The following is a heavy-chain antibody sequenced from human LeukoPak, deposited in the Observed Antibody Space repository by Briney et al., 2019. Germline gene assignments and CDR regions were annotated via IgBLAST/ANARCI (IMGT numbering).Heavy chain of an antibody. CDR3: ARGRVVVVITTWAFDI. D-gene: IGHD3-22*01. V-gene: IGHV1-8*01. J-gene: IGHJ3*02. Sequence: GASVKVSCKASGYTFTSYDINWVRQATGRGLEWMGWMNPNSGNTGYAQKFQGRVTMTRNTSISTAYMELSSLRSEDTAVYYCARGRVVVVITTWAFDIWGQGTMVTVSS. CDR2: MNPNSGNT. CDR1: GYTFTSYD.